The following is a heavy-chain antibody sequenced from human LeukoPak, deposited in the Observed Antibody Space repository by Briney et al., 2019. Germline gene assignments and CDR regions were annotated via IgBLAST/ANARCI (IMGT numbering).Heavy chain of an antibody. CDR3: ATRGLSGYYYGMDV. D-gene: IGHD3-10*01. CDR1: GFTFSSYA. J-gene: IGHJ6*02. V-gene: IGHV3-30*01. CDR2: ISYDGSNK. Sequence: GGSLRLSCAASGFTFSSYAMHWVRQAPGKGLEWVAVISYDGSNKYYADSVKGRFTISRDNSKNTLYLQMNSLRAEDTAVYYCATRGLSGYYYGMDVWGQGTTVTVSS.